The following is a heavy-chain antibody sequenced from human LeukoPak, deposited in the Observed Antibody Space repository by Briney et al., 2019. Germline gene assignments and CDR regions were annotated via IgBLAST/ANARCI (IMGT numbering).Heavy chain of an antibody. CDR2: INHSGST. Sequence: PSETLSLTCTVSGGSISSSYYYWGWIRQPPGKGLEWIGEINHSGSTNYNPSLKSRVTISVDTSKNQFSLKLNSVTAADTAMYYCQSRFLEWLLDYWGQGTLVTVSS. CDR3: QSRFLEWLLDY. CDR1: GGSISSSYYY. J-gene: IGHJ4*02. D-gene: IGHD3-3*01. V-gene: IGHV4-39*01.